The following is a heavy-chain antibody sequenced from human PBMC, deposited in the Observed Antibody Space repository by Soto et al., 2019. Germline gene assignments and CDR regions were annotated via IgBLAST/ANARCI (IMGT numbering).Heavy chain of an antibody. J-gene: IGHJ3*02. CDR2: ISGSGGST. CDR3: APRDYDSNAFDI. V-gene: IGHV3-23*01. D-gene: IGHD3-3*01. Sequence: GGSLRLSCAASGFTFSSYAMSWVRQAPGKGLEWVSAISGSGGSTYYADSVKGRFTISRDNSKNTLYLQMNSLRAEDTAVYYRAPRDYDSNAFDIWGQGTMVTVSS. CDR1: GFTFSSYA.